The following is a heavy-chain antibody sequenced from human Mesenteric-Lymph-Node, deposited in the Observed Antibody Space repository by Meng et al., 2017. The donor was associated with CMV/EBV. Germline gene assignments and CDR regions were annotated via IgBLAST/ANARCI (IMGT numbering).Heavy chain of an antibody. J-gene: IGHJ4*02. V-gene: IGHV3-21*01. CDR3: AKGDIVVVPAAILTFGD. Sequence: GESLKISCAASGFTFSSYSMNWVRQAPGKGLEWVSSISSSSSYIYYADSVKGRFTISRDNAKNSLYLQMTSLRADDTAVYYCAKGDIVVVPAAILTFGDWGQGTLVTVSS. CDR1: GFTFSSYS. CDR2: ISSSSSYI. D-gene: IGHD2-2*02.